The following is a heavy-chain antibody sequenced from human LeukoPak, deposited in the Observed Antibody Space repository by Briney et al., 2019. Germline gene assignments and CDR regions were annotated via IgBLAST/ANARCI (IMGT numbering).Heavy chain of an antibody. V-gene: IGHV3-74*01. D-gene: IGHD6-13*01. J-gene: IGHJ6*03. Sequence: GESLRLSWAASGFTFSSYWMHWVRQSPDKGLVWVSRINTDGTITNYADSVKGRFTISRDNAKNTLYLQMNSLRAEDTAVYYCAWYRNYYYYYMDVWGKGTTVTVSS. CDR3: AWYRNYYYYYMDV. CDR1: GFTFSSYW. CDR2: INTDGTIT.